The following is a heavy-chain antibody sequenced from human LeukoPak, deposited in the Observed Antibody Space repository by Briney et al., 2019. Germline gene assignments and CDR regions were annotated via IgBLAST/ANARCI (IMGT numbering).Heavy chain of an antibody. V-gene: IGHV1-18*01. J-gene: IGHJ4*02. CDR3: ARGATTDY. Sequence: ASVTVSCKASGYTSTSYAISWVRQAPGQGLEWVGWISSYSGSTEYALKLQGRVTMTTETSTNTAYMELRSLRSDDTAVYYCARGATTDYWGQGTLVTVSS. CDR1: GYTSTSYA. D-gene: IGHD1-26*01. CDR2: ISSYSGST.